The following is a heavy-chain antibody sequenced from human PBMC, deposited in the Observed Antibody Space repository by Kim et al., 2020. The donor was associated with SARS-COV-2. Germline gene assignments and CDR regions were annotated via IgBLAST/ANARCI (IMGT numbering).Heavy chain of an antibody. J-gene: IGHJ6*02. CDR1: GGTFSSYA. V-gene: IGHV1-69*13. CDR3: ARGTGLGYCSGGSCYNIRGYYYYGMDV. CDR2: IIPIFGTA. D-gene: IGHD2-15*01. Sequence: SVKVSCKASGGTFSSYAISWVRQAPGQGLEWMGGIIPIFGTANYAQKFQGRVTITADESTSTAYMELSSLRSEDTAVYYCARGTGLGYCSGGSCYNIRGYYYYGMDVWGQGTTVTVSS.